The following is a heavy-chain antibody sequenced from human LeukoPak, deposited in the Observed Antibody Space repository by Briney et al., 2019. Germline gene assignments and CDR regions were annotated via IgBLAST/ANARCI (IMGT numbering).Heavy chain of an antibody. Sequence: SETLSLTCAVYGGSFSGYYWSWIRQPPGKGLEWIGEINHSGSTNYNPSLKSRVTISVDTSKNQFSLELSSVTAADTAVYYCARGITMVRGVIVAPKTYYFDYWGQGTLVTVSS. D-gene: IGHD3-10*01. CDR3: ARGITMVRGVIVAPKTYYFDY. CDR2: INHSGST. CDR1: GGSFSGYY. V-gene: IGHV4-34*01. J-gene: IGHJ4*02.